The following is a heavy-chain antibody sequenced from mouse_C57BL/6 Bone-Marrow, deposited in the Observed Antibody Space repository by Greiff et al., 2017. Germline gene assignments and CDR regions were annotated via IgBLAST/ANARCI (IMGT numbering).Heavy chain of an antibody. J-gene: IGHJ1*03. CDR1: GYTFTSYW. CDR2: IDPSDSDT. CDR3: ARAYRGSGWYVDV. V-gene: IGHV1-52*01. D-gene: IGHD1-1*01. Sequence: QVQLQQPGAELVRPGSSVKLSCKASGYTFTSYWMHWVKQRPIQGLEWIGNIDPSDSDTHYNQKFKDKATLTVDKSSSTAYMQLSSLTSEDSAVYDCARAYRGSGWYVDVGGRGTAATVTA.